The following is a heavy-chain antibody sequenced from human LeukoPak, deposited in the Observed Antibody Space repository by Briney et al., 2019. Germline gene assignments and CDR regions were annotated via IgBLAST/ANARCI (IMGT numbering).Heavy chain of an antibody. CDR3: AKGMYYYDSSGYPIEH. J-gene: IGHJ1*01. CDR1: GFTFSTYH. CDR2: ITSGSTTI. V-gene: IGHV3-48*01. Sequence: PGGSLRLSRAASGFTFSTYHMHWVRQAPGKGLEWISYITSGSTTIYYADSVKGRFTVSRDNAKNSLYLQMNSLRAEDTAVYYCAKGMYYYDSSGYPIEHWGQGTLVTVSS. D-gene: IGHD3-22*01.